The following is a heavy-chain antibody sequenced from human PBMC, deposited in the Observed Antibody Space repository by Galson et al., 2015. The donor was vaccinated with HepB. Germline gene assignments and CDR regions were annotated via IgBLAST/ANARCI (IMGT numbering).Heavy chain of an antibody. CDR3: ARTMWPDVFDI. D-gene: IGHD2-21*01. V-gene: IGHV3-48*03. CDR1: GFTFRSYE. J-gene: IGHJ3*02. Sequence: LRLSCAASGFTFRSYEMTWVRQAPGKGLEWVSYISNSGSTKKYVDSVKGRFTISRDNAQNSLSLQMNSLRAEDTAIYFCARTMWPDVFDIWGRGQWSPSLQ. CDR2: ISNSGSTK.